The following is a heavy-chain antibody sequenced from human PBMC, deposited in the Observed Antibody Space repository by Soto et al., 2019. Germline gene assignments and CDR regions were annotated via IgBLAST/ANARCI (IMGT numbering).Heavy chain of an antibody. V-gene: IGHV3-33*01. Sequence: GGSLRLSCAASGFTFSSYGMHWVRQAPGKGLEWVAVIWYDGSNKYYADSVKGLFTISRDNSKNTLYLQMNSLRAEDTAVYYCARDPIYCSGGSCYEVGDAFDIWGQGTMVTVSS. CDR3: ARDPIYCSGGSCYEVGDAFDI. CDR2: IWYDGSNK. J-gene: IGHJ3*02. D-gene: IGHD2-15*01. CDR1: GFTFSSYG.